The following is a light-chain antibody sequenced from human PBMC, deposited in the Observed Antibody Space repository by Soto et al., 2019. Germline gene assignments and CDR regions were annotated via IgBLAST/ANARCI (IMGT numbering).Light chain of an antibody. CDR1: QSVSNY. V-gene: IGKV3-15*01. CDR3: QQNKDWPGT. CDR2: DAS. Sequence: EIVMTQSPATLSVSPWERVTLSCRASQSVSNYLAWYRQKPGQAPRLLIYDASTRATGIPVRFSGSGSGTEFTLTISSLQSEDFGVYYCQQNKDWPGTFGQGTKVDIK. J-gene: IGKJ1*01.